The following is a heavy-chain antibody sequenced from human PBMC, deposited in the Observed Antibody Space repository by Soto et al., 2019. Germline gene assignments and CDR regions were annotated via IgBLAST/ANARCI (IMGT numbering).Heavy chain of an antibody. CDR3: ARWFDP. V-gene: IGHV4-59*03. CDR2: FYYNGIT. J-gene: IGHJ5*01. Sequence: SETLSLTCAVYGGSFSGYYWSWIRQPPGKGLEWIGYFYYNGITNYNPSLKSRVTISVDSSKNQFSLKLNSVTSADTAVYYCARWFDPWGQGTLVTVSS. CDR1: GGSFSGYY.